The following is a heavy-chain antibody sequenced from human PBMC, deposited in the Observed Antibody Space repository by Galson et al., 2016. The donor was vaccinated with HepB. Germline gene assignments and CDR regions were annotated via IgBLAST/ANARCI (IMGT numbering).Heavy chain of an antibody. V-gene: IGHV5-51*01. Sequence: QSGAEVKKPGESLKISCKGSGYNFATYWIGWVRQMPGKGLEWMAIMHVADSHTKYSPSFQGQVSISADKSISTAYMRWNSLQASDTAIYYCAGAVNGDFRWGVWGQGTTVTVSS. CDR3: AGAVNGDFRWGV. D-gene: IGHD4-17*01. J-gene: IGHJ6*02. CDR1: GYNFATYW. CDR2: MHVADSHT.